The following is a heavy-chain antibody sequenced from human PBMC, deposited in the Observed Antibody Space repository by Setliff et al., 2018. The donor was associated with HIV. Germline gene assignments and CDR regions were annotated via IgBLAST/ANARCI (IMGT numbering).Heavy chain of an antibody. J-gene: IGHJ4*02. CDR3: ARQGDGYNLYHVYYFDY. Sequence: SETLSLTCAVSGGSISSNWWSWVRQSPGKGLEWIGEIYHSGSTHYNPSLQSRVTISVDKSKSQFSLKLSSVTAAGTAVYYCARQGDGYNLYHVYYFDYWGQGTLVTVSS. CDR2: IYHSGST. CDR1: GGSISSNW. V-gene: IGHV4-4*02. D-gene: IGHD5-12*01.